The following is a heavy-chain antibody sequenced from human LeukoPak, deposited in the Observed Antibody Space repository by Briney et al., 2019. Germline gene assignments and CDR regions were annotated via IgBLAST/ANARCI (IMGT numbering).Heavy chain of an antibody. D-gene: IGHD1-26*01. CDR2: INTSGST. Sequence: PSETLSLTCTVSGGSLSSYYWSWIRQPAGKGLEWIGRINTSGSTNYNPSLKSRVTMSVDTSKEQFSLKLSSVTAADTAVYYCARQQVSGSPPGWFDPWGQGTLVTVSS. CDR1: GGSLSSYY. CDR3: ARQQVSGSPPGWFDP. V-gene: IGHV4-4*07. J-gene: IGHJ5*02.